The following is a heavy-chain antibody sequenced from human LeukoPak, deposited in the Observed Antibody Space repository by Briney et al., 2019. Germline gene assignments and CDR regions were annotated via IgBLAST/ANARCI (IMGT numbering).Heavy chain of an antibody. CDR1: GGSISSGSYY. CDR3: ARTRYYYNSRSYGAPYYFDY. Sequence: SETLSLTCTVSGGSISSGSYYWGWIRQPPGKGLEWIGSIYYSGSTYYNPSLKSRVTISVDTSKNQFSLKLSSVTAADTAVYYCARTRYYYNSRSYGAPYYFDYWGQGTLVTVSS. J-gene: IGHJ4*02. D-gene: IGHD3-10*01. CDR2: IYYSGST. V-gene: IGHV4-39*01.